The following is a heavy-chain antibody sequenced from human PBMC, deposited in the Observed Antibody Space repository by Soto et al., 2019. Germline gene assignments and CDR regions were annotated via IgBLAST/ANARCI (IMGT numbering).Heavy chain of an antibody. CDR3: ARDRNIVVVPAAIADY. V-gene: IGHV3-33*01. CDR1: GFTFSSYG. Sequence: QVQLVESGGGVVQPGRSLRLSCAASGFTFSSYGMHWVRQAPGKGLEWVAVIWYDGIKKHYADSVKGRFTISRDNSKNTLYLEMTRLRVEATAVYYCARDRNIVVVPAAIADYWGQGTLVTVSS. D-gene: IGHD2-2*01. J-gene: IGHJ4*02. CDR2: IWYDGIKK.